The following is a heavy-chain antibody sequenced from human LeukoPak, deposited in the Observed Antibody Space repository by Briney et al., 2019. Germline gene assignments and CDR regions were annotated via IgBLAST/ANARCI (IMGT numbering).Heavy chain of an antibody. Sequence: GGSLRLSCAASGFTFSSYGMNWVRQAPGKGLEWVSYISSSGSTIYYADSVKGRFTISRDNAKNSLYLQMNSLRAEDTAVYYCARGYYYDSSGYYYSSSDFDYWGQGTLVTVSS. J-gene: IGHJ4*02. CDR2: ISSSGSTI. CDR1: GFTFSSYG. V-gene: IGHV3-48*03. D-gene: IGHD3-22*01. CDR3: ARGYYYDSSGYYYSSSDFDY.